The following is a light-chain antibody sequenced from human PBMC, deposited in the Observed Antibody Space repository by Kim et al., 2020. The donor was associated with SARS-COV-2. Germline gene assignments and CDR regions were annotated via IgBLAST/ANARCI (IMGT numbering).Light chain of an antibody. CDR2: DAS. Sequence: DIQMTQSPSSLSASVGDRVTITCQASQDISNYLNWYQQKPGKAPKLLIYDASNLETGVPSRFSGSRSGTDFTFTISSLQPEDIATYYCQQYDSLPTFGPGTKVDIK. CDR3: QQYDSLPT. J-gene: IGKJ3*01. CDR1: QDISNY. V-gene: IGKV1-33*01.